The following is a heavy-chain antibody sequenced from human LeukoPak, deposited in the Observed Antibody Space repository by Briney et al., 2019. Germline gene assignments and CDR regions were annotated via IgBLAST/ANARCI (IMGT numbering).Heavy chain of an antibody. Sequence: SETLSLTCAVYGGSFSGYYWSWIRQPPGKGLEWIGEINHSGSTNYNPSLKSRVTISVDTSKNQFSLKLSSVTAADTAVYYCARAQGYDYVWGSYRSTYYFDYWGQGTLVTVSS. CDR2: INHSGST. J-gene: IGHJ4*02. CDR3: ARAQGYDYVWGSYRSTYYFDY. CDR1: GGSFSGYY. D-gene: IGHD3-16*02. V-gene: IGHV4-34*01.